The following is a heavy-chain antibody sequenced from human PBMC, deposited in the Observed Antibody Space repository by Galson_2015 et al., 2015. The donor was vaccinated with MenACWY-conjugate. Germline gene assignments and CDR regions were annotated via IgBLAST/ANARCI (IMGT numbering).Heavy chain of an antibody. D-gene: IGHD5-24*01. J-gene: IGHJ4*02. CDR1: GYTFTTYW. Sequence: QSGAEVKKPGESLKISCKGSGYTFTTYWIALVRQMPGKGLEWMGIIYPGDSDTRYSPSFQGLVTISADKSITTAYLQWSSLKASDTAIYYCARHRDGYTNDYWGQGTLVTVSS. CDR2: IYPGDSDT. CDR3: ARHRDGYTNDY. V-gene: IGHV5-51*01.